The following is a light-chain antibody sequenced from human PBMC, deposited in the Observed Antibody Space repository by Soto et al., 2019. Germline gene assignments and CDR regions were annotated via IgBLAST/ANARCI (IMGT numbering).Light chain of an antibody. J-gene: IGLJ2*01. CDR2: SNN. CDR3: AAWDDSLNVYVV. Sequence: QSVLTQPPSASGTPGQRVTISCSGSSSNIGSNTVNWYQQLPGTAPKLLIYSNNQRPSGVPDRFSGSKSGTSASLAISGLQSEDEADYYCAAWDDSLNVYVVFGGGTKLTVI. V-gene: IGLV1-44*01. CDR1: SSNIGSNT.